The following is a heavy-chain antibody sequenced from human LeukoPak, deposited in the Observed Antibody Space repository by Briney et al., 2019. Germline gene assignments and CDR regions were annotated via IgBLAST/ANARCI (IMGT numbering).Heavy chain of an antibody. D-gene: IGHD3-22*01. CDR2: INQDESET. J-gene: IGHJ1*01. V-gene: IGHV3-7*01. Sequence: PGGSLRLSCAASGFTFSSYWMSWVRQAPGKGLEWVATINQDESETYYVDSLKGRFTISRDKPKNSLYLQMNSLRAEDTAVYYRARDHFDSSGYHYLLGYFEHWGQGTLVTVSS. CDR3: ARDHFDSSGYHYLLGYFEH. CDR1: GFTFSSYW.